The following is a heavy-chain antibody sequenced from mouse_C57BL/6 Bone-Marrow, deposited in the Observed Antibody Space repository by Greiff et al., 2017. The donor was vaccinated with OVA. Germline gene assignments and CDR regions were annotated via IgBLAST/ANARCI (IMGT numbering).Heavy chain of an antibody. CDR1: GFTFSDYY. CDR3: ARLLRD. V-gene: IGHV5-12*01. Sequence: EVKLMESGGGLVQPGGSLKLSCAASGFTFSDYYMYWVRQTPEKRLEWFAYISNGGGSTYYPDTVKGRFPISRDNAKNTLYLQMSRLKSEDTAMYYCARLLRDWGQGTSVTVSS. J-gene: IGHJ4*01. CDR2: ISNGGGST. D-gene: IGHD1-1*01.